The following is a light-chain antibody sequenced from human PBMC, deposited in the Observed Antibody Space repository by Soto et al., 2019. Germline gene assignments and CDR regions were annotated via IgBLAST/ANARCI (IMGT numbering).Light chain of an antibody. CDR1: SSNIGNNY. CDR3: GTWDSSLSADVV. V-gene: IGLV1-51*02. Sequence: QSVLTQPPSGSAAPGQKGTISCSGSSSNIGNNYVSWYQQLPGTAPKLLILENNKRPSGIPDRCSGSKSGTSATLGITGLQTGDEADYYCGTWDSSLSADVVFGGGTKLPVL. CDR2: ENN. J-gene: IGLJ2*01.